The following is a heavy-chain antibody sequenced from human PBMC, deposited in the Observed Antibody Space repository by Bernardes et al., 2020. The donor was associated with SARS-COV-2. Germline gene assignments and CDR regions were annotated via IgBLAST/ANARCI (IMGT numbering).Heavy chain of an antibody. V-gene: IGHV3-7*01. Sequence: GGSLRLSCAASGITFSNYCMSWVRQAPGKGLEWVANLTPDGSLKYYMDSVKGRFTISRDNTKNSVYLQLNSLRAEDTAVYYCARDGYGGYFDYWGQGTLVIVSS. CDR3: ARDGYGGYFDY. CDR2: LTPDGSLK. D-gene: IGHD1-26*01. CDR1: GITFSNYC. J-gene: IGHJ4*02.